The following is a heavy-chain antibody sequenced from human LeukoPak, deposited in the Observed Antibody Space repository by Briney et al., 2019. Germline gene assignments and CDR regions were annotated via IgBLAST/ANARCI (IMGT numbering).Heavy chain of an antibody. CDR1: GGTFSNYA. V-gene: IGHV1-69*13. CDR2: IIPISGTT. CDR3: AGWGARGHYYDSSGYYGY. D-gene: IGHD3-22*01. Sequence: SVEVSCKASGGTFSNYAISWVRQAPGQGLEWMGEIIPISGTTNYAQKYQGRVTVTADESTSTAYMELSSLRSEDTAVYYCAGWGARGHYYDSSGYYGYWGQGTLVTVSS. J-gene: IGHJ4*02.